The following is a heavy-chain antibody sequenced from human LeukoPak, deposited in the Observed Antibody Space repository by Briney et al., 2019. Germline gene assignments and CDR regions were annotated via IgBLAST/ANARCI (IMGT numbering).Heavy chain of an antibody. J-gene: IGHJ6*03. CDR3: ASNGYYCIEV. D-gene: IGHD2-8*01. CDR2: INHSGST. V-gene: IGHV4-34*01. CDR1: GGSFSGYY. Sequence: KASETLSLTCAVYGGSFSGYYWSWIRQPPGKGLEWVGEINHSGSTNYNPSLKSRVTISLDTSRNQFSLKLTSVTAADTAVYYCASNGYYCIEVWGKGTTATVSS.